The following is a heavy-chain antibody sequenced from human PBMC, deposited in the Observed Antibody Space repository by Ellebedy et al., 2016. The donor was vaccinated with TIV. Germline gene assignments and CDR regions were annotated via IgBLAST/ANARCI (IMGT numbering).Heavy chain of an antibody. CDR1: DGSFSGYF. CDR2: INPSGTT. D-gene: IGHD3-10*01. CDR3: ARARGQYLYGSGSYFTN. Sequence: MPSETLSLTCAVYDGSFSGYFWSWVRQPPGKGLEWVGEINPSGTTNNNPSLKNRVTIPVDTPKKQFSLRLTSVTAADTAVYYWARARGQYLYGSGSYFTNWGQGKMVTVSS. V-gene: IGHV4-34*01. J-gene: IGHJ4*02.